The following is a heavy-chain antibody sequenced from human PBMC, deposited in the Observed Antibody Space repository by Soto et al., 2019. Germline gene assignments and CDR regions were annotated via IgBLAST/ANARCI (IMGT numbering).Heavy chain of an antibody. Sequence: ASVKVSCKASGYTFTSYGISWVRQAPGQGLERMGWISAYNGNTNYAQKLQGRVTMTTDTSTSTAYVELRSLRSDDTAVYYCARDRYCSGGSCYWLAPEYFQHWGQGTLVTVSS. CDR3: ARDRYCSGGSCYWLAPEYFQH. CDR1: GYTFTSYG. D-gene: IGHD2-15*01. J-gene: IGHJ1*01. CDR2: ISAYNGNT. V-gene: IGHV1-18*01.